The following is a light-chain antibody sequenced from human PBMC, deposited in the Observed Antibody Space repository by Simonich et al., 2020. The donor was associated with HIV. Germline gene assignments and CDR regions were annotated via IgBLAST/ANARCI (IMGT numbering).Light chain of an antibody. V-gene: IGKV4-1*01. CDR3: QQYYTTPQT. Sequence: DIVMTQSPDSLAVSLGERATINCKSSQSVLYSSNNKDHLAWYQQKPGQPPKLLIYWASTRDSGVPDRFSGSGSGTDFTLTISSLQAEDVAVYYCQQYYTTPQTFGQGTNLEIK. CDR1: QSVLYSSNNKDH. J-gene: IGKJ2*01. CDR2: WAS.